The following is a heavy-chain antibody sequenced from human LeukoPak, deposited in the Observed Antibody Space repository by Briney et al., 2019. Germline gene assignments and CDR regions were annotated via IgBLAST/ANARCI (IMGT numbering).Heavy chain of an antibody. J-gene: IGHJ4*02. CDR3: AKDWGNWGYGYYFDH. V-gene: IGHV3-30*18. CDR2: ISFDGSNK. Sequence: GGPLRLSCAASGFTFNTYGMHWVRQAPGKGLEWVAVISFDGSNKYYPDSVKGRFTISRDNSKNTLYLQMNSLRAEDTAVYYCAKDWGNWGYGYYFDHWGQGTLVTVSS. CDR1: GFTFNTYG. D-gene: IGHD7-27*01.